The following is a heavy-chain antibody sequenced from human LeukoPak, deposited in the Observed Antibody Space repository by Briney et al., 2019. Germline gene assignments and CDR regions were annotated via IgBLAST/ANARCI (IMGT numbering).Heavy chain of an antibody. CDR3: AREGAGIEMATIT. V-gene: IGHV4-39*07. CDR2: IYYSGST. Sequence: PSETLSLTCTVSGGSLSSSGSYWGWIRQPPGKGLEWVGNIYYSGSTYYNPSLKSRVTISVDTSKNQFSLKLSSVTAADTAVYYCAREGAGIEMATITWGQGTLVTVSS. D-gene: IGHD5-24*01. J-gene: IGHJ5*02. CDR1: GGSLSSSGSY.